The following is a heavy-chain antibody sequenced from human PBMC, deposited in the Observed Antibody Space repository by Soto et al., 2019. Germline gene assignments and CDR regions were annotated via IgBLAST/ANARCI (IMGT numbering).Heavy chain of an antibody. CDR3: SRGRTTSVVPIEVRSGANWFDP. CDR1: GYTFTTYD. V-gene: IGHV1-8*01. CDR2: MSPDSGTT. D-gene: IGHD2-15*01. J-gene: IGHJ5*02. Sequence: ASVKVSCKASGYTFTTYDINWVRQAAGQGLEWMGWMSPDSGTTGYAQKFQCRVTMTRDTAITTAYLELTSLKSEDTSVYYCSRGRTTSVVPIEVRSGANWFDPWGQGTLVTVSS.